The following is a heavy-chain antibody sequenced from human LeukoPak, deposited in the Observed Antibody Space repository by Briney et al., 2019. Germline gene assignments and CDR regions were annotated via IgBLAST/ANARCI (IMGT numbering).Heavy chain of an antibody. D-gene: IGHD3-9*01. Sequence: GGSLRLSCAASGFTFSNAWVSWVRQAPGKGLEWVGRIKSKTDGGTTDYAAPVKGRFTISRDDSKNTLYLQMNSLKTEDTAVYYCTTGPDYDMLNWFDPWGQGTLVTVSS. V-gene: IGHV3-15*01. J-gene: IGHJ5*02. CDR1: GFTFSNAW. CDR2: IKSKTDGGTT. CDR3: TTGPDYDMLNWFDP.